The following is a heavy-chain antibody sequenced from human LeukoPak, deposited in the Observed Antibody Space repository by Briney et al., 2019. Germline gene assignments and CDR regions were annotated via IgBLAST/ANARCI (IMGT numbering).Heavy chain of an antibody. D-gene: IGHD5-18*01. CDR3: ARCEYSYNTRTFDY. CDR2: INHSGST. CDR1: GGSFSGYY. J-gene: IGHJ4*02. V-gene: IGHV4-34*01. Sequence: SETLSLTCAVYGGSFSGYYWSWIRQPPGKGLEWIGEINHSGSTNYNPSLKSRVTISADTSKNQFSLKLSSVTAADTAVYYCARCEYSYNTRTFDYWGQGTLVTVSS.